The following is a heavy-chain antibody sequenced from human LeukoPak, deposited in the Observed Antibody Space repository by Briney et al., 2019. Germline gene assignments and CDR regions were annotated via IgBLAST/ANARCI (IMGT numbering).Heavy chain of an antibody. J-gene: IGHJ6*03. CDR3: ARSSEGRYYYDSSGYSYYYYYMDV. Sequence: PSETLSLTCTVSGGSISSYYWSWIRQPPGKGLEWIGFVYYSGTTNYNHSLKSRVTISVDTSKNQFSLKLSSVTAADTAVYYCARSSEGRYYYDSSGYSYYYYYMDVWGKGTTVTISS. V-gene: IGHV4-59*01. CDR2: VYYSGTT. CDR1: GGSISSYY. D-gene: IGHD3-22*01.